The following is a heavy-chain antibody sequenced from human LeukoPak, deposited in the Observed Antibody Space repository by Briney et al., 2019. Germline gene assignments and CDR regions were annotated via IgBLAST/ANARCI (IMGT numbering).Heavy chain of an antibody. Sequence: GGSLRLSCAASGFTFSSYAMSWVRQAPGKGLEWVSAISGSGGSTYYADSVKGRFTVSRDNSKNTLYLQMNSLIAEDTAVYYCAKAGIAAAGTGYYFDYWGQGTLVTVSS. J-gene: IGHJ4*02. CDR3: AKAGIAAAGTGYYFDY. CDR1: GFTFSSYA. V-gene: IGHV3-23*01. CDR2: ISGSGGST. D-gene: IGHD6-13*01.